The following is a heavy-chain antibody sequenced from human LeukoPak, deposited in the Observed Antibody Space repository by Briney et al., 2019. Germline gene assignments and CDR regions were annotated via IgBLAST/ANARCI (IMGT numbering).Heavy chain of an antibody. J-gene: IGHJ5*02. Sequence: PGGSLRLSCAASGFIFSNYGMHWVRQAPGKGLEWVAGIWYDGYNKFYADSAKGRFTISRDNSKNTLYLQMSSLRLEDTAVYYCARYRNALVRESYGAWFDPWGQGTLVTVSS. CDR3: ARYRNALVRESYGAWFDP. CDR1: GFIFSNYG. CDR2: IWYDGYNK. D-gene: IGHD3-10*01. V-gene: IGHV3-33*01.